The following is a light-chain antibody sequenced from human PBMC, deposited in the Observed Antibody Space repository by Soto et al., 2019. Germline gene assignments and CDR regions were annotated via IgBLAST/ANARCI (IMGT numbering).Light chain of an antibody. CDR3: CSYTTSNTRQIV. CDR2: DVS. CDR1: SSDVGGYNY. J-gene: IGLJ1*01. Sequence: QPVLAQPASVSGSPGQSVTISCTSTSSDVGGYNYVSWYQHHPGKAPKLMIYDVSNRPSGVSNRFSGSKSGNTASLTISGLQPEDEADYYCCSYTTSNTRQIVFGTGTKVTVL. V-gene: IGLV2-14*03.